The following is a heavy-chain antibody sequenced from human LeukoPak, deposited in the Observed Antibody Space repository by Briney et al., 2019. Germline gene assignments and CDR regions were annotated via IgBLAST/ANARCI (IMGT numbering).Heavy chain of an antibody. Sequence: PGGSLRLSCAASGFTFSSYSMNWVRQAPGKGLEWVSYISSSSSTMYYADSVKGRFTISRDNAKNSLYLQMNSLRAEDTAVYYCARDWVVAAFDYWGQGTLVTVSS. CDR3: ARDWVVAAFDY. CDR2: ISSSSSTM. V-gene: IGHV3-48*01. J-gene: IGHJ4*02. D-gene: IGHD2-15*01. CDR1: GFTFSSYS.